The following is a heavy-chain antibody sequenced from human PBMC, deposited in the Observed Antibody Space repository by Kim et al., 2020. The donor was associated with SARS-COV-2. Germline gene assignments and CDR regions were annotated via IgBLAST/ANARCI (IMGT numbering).Heavy chain of an antibody. CDR3: ARLGIAVAGTSDY. D-gene: IGHD6-19*01. V-gene: IGHV1-8*01. Sequence: EQKFKGRVTMTRTTAVSTAYMGLSSLRSEDTAVYYCARLGIAVAGTSDYWGQGTLVTVSS. J-gene: IGHJ4*02.